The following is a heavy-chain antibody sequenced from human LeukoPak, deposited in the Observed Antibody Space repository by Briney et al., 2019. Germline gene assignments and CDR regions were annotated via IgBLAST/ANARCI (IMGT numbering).Heavy chain of an antibody. CDR3: ARVRIQLWSDAFDI. Sequence: PGRSLRLSCAASGFTFSSYGMHWVRQAPGKGLEWVAVIWYDGSNKYYADSVKGRFTISRDNSKNTLYLQMSSLRAEDTAVYYCARVRIQLWSDAFDIWGQGTMVTVSS. V-gene: IGHV3-33*01. D-gene: IGHD5-18*01. CDR1: GFTFSSYG. J-gene: IGHJ3*02. CDR2: IWYDGSNK.